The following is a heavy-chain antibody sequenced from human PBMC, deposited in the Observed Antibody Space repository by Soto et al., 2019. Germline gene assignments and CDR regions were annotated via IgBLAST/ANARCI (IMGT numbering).Heavy chain of an antibody. CDR1: GYSFVSYD. Sequence: ASVKVSCKASGYSFVSYDISWVRQAPGQGLEWMGWISGYDGHTRYALKFQDRVTMTADTSTSTVYMELRSLTLADTAVYYCVRSEATALDYWGQGTLVTVSS. CDR2: ISGYDGHT. J-gene: IGHJ4*02. CDR3: VRSEATALDY. V-gene: IGHV1-18*01.